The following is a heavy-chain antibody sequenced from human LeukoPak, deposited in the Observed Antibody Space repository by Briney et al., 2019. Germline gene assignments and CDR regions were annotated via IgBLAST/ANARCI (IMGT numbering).Heavy chain of an antibody. J-gene: IGHJ4*02. CDR1: GFTFSDYY. Sequence: GGSLRLSCAASGFTFSDYYMSWIRQAPGKGLEWVSYISSSGSFIYYADSVKGRFTISRDNAKNSLYLQMNSLRAEDTAVYYCARETHYDSSGYHNDYWGQGTLVTVSS. CDR3: ARETHYDSSGYHNDY. V-gene: IGHV3-11*04. D-gene: IGHD3-22*01. CDR2: ISSSGSFI.